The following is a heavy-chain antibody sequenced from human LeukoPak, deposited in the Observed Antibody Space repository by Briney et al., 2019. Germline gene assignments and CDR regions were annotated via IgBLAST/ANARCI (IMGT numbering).Heavy chain of an antibody. CDR3: ARVITVRGVIFDY. Sequence: SETLSLTCTVPGGSISSYYWGWIRQPPGKGLEWIGYIYYSGSTNYNPSLKSRLIISVDTSTNQFSLSLSSVTAADTAVYYCARVITVRGVIFDYWGQGTLVTVSS. V-gene: IGHV4-59*01. CDR1: GGSISSYY. CDR2: IYYSGST. D-gene: IGHD3-16*01. J-gene: IGHJ4*02.